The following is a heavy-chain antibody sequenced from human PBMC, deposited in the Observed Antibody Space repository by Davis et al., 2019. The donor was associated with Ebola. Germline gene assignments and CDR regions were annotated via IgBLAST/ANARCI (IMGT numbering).Heavy chain of an antibody. J-gene: IGHJ5*02. CDR1: GGSISSSSYY. CDR3: ARLYYDFWSGYYSGNWFDP. CDR2: IYYSGST. V-gene: IGHV4-39*07. Sequence: SETLSLTCTVSGGSISSSSYYWGWIRQPPGKGLEWIGSIYYSGSTNYNPSLKSRVTISVDTSKNQFSLKLSSVTAADTAVYYCARLYYDFWSGYYSGNWFDPWGQGTLVTVSS. D-gene: IGHD3-3*01.